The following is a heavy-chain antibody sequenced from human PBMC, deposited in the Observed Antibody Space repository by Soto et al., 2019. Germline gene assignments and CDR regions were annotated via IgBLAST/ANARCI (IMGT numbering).Heavy chain of an antibody. CDR2: IIPILGST. CDR1: GGTFSNYG. V-gene: IGHV1-69*13. D-gene: IGHD3-22*01. CDR3: ARDRYYDSSGYFYESAY. J-gene: IGHJ4*02. Sequence: ASVKVSCKASGGTFSNYGISWVRQARGQGLEWMGGIIPILGSTKSAQSLQGRVTFTADESTSTAYMELSSLTSEDTAVYYCARDRYYDSSGYFYESAYWGQGTLVTVSS.